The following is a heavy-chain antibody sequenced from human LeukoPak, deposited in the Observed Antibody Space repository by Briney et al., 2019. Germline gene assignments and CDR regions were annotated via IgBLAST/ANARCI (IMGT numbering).Heavy chain of an antibody. CDR1: GGSISSGGYY. D-gene: IGHD6-13*01. CDR3: ARGYSSSWTGNWFDP. Sequence: PSETLSLTCTVSGGSISSGGYYWSWIRQPPGKGLEWIGYIYHSGSTYYNPSLKSRVTVSVDRSKTQFSLKLSSVTAADTAVYYCARGYSSSWTGNWFDPWGQGTLVTVSS. J-gene: IGHJ5*02. V-gene: IGHV4-30-2*01. CDR2: IYHSGST.